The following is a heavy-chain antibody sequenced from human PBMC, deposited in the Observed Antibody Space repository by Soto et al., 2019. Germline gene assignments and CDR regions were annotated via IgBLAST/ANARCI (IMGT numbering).Heavy chain of an antibody. CDR2: ISAYNGNT. J-gene: IGHJ6*03. CDR3: ARVFVATIHYYYYYMDV. D-gene: IGHD5-12*01. V-gene: IGHV1-18*01. Sequence: QVQLVQSGAEVKKPGASVKVSCKASGYTFTSYGISWVRQAPGQGLEWMGWISAYNGNTNYAQKLQGRVTMTTDTSTSTAYMELRSLRSDDTAVYYCARVFVATIHYYYYYMDVWGKGTTVTVSS. CDR1: GYTFTSYG.